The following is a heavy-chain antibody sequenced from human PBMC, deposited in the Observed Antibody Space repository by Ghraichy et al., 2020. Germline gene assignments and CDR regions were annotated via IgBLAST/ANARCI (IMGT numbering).Heavy chain of an antibody. D-gene: IGHD5-18*01. J-gene: IGHJ6*02. V-gene: IGHV1-69*13. CDR3: ARDRLEFRVDTAMAYYYYGMDV. CDR2: IIPIFGTA. Sequence: SVKVSCKASGGTFSSYAISWVRQAPGQGLEWMGGIIPIFGTANYAQKFQGRVTITADESTSTAYMELSSLRSEDTAVYYCARDRLEFRVDTAMAYYYYGMDVWGQGTTVTVSS. CDR1: GGTFSSYA.